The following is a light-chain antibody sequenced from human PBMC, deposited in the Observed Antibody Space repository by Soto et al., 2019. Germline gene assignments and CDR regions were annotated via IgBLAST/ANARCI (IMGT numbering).Light chain of an antibody. J-gene: IGLJ3*02. Sequence: QSALTQTASVSGSPGQSITMSCTGTSSDVGGYKFVSWYQQHPGKAPKLIVHEVANRLSGVSGRFSGSKSGNTAFLTISGLQAEDEAVYYCCSHSSSITWMFGGGTKLTVL. CDR2: EVA. V-gene: IGLV2-14*03. CDR1: SSDVGGYKF. CDR3: CSHSSSITWM.